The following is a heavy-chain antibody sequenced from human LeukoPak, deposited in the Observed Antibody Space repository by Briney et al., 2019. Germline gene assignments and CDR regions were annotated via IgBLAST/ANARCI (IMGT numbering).Heavy chain of an antibody. D-gene: IGHD1-26*01. Sequence: GESLKISCKTSGYSFTSYWIGWVRQLPGKGLEWMGVIYPGDSDTRYSPSFQGQVTISADKSISTAYLQWSSLKAPDTAIYYCARPRATVGATIDYWGQGTLVTVSS. V-gene: IGHV5-51*01. J-gene: IGHJ4*02. CDR3: ARPRATVGATIDY. CDR1: GYSFTSYW. CDR2: IYPGDSDT.